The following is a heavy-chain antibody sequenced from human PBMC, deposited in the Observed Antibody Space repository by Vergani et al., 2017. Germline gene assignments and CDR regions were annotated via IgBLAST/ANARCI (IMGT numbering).Heavy chain of an antibody. CDR1: GGTFSSYA. J-gene: IGHJ4*02. Sequence: QVQLVQSGAEVKKPGSSVKVSCKASGGTFSSYAISWVRQAPGQGLEWMGGIIPIFGTANYAQKFQGRVTITADKSTSTAYMELSSLRSEDTAVYYCAGDYREDYYDSSGTFDYWGQGTLVTVSS. V-gene: IGHV1-69*06. D-gene: IGHD3-22*01. CDR2: IIPIFGTA. CDR3: AGDYREDYYDSSGTFDY.